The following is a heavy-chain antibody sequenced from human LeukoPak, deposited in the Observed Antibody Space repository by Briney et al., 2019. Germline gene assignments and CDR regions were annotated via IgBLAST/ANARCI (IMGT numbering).Heavy chain of an antibody. CDR3: ARDPYCSSTSCQFDY. V-gene: IGHV3-53*01. D-gene: IGHD2-2*01. Sequence: SGGSLRLSCAASGFTVSSNYMTWVRQAPGKGLEWVSFIYSGGSTYYADSVKGRFTISRDNSKNTLYLQMNSLRAEDTAVYYCARDPYCSSTSCQFDYWGQGTLVTVSS. CDR1: GFTVSSNY. J-gene: IGHJ4*02. CDR2: IYSGGST.